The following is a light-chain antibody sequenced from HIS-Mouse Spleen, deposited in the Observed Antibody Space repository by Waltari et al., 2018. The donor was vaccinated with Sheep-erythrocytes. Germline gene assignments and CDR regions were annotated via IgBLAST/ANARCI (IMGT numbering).Light chain of an antibody. CDR2: EVS. CDR1: SSDVGGYNY. CDR3: CSYAGSSTWV. V-gene: IGLV2-23*02. Sequence: QSALTQPASVSGSPGQSITISCTGTSSDVGGYNYVSWYQQHPGKAPKLMIYEVSNRPSGFSNRFSGSKSGNTASLTISGLQAEDEADYYCCSYAGSSTWVFGGGTKLTVL. J-gene: IGLJ3*02.